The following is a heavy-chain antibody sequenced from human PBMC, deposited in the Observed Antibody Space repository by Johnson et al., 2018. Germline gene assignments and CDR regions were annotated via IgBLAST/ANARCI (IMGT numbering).Heavy chain of an antibody. CDR1: RFTFSNYN. Sequence: EQLVESGGGLVQPGGSLRLSCAASRFTFSNYNMNWVRQAPGKGLEWLSYLSSSSSTKYSADSVKGRFTISRDNAKNSLYLQMNSLRDEDTAVYYCASQPGGTQHWGQGTLVTVSS. CDR3: ASQPGGTQH. V-gene: IGHV3-48*02. CDR2: LSSSSSTK. J-gene: IGHJ1*01. D-gene: IGHD1-14*01.